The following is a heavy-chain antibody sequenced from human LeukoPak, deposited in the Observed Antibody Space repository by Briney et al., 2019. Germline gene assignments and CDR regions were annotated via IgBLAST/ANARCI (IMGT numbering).Heavy chain of an antibody. CDR2: IYTSGST. D-gene: IGHD3-22*01. V-gene: IGHV4-61*02. CDR3: ARNAYYYDSSVLDY. Sequence: SQTLSLTCTVSGGSISSGSYHGSWIRQPAGKGLEWIGRIYTSGSTNYTPSLKSRVTISVDTSKNQFSLKLSSVTAADTAVYYCARNAYYYDSSVLDYWGQGTLVTVSS. J-gene: IGHJ4*02. CDR1: GGSISSGSYH.